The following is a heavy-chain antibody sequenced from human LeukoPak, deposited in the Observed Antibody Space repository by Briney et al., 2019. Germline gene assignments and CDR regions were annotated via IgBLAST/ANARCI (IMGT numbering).Heavy chain of an antibody. CDR2: IYYSGST. V-gene: IGHV4-59*01. CDR1: GGSISSYY. J-gene: IGHJ4*02. CDR3: ASREIAAAGSFDY. D-gene: IGHD6-13*01. Sequence: SETLSLTCTVSGGSISSYYWSWIRQPPGKGLEWIGYIYYSGSTNYNPSLKSRVPISVDTSKNQFSLKLSSVTAADTAVYYCASREIAAAGSFDYWGQGTLVTVSS.